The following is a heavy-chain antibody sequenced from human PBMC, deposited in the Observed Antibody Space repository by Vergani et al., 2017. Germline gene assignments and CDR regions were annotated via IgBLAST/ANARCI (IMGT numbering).Heavy chain of an antibody. CDR3: ARDLLDQYDFWSGYIDDIDY. J-gene: IGHJ4*02. V-gene: IGHV3-30-3*01. Sequence: QVQLVESGGGVVQPGRSLRLSCAASGFTFSSYAMHWVRQAPGKGLEWVAVISYDGSNKYYADSVKSRFTISRDNSKNTLYLQMNSLRAEDTAVYYCARDLLDQYDFWSGYIDDIDYWGQGTLVTVSS. D-gene: IGHD3-3*01. CDR2: ISYDGSNK. CDR1: GFTFSSYA.